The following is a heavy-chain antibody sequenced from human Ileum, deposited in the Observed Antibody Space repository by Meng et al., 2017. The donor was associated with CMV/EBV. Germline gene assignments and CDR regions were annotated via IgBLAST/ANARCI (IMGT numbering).Heavy chain of an antibody. J-gene: IGHJ4*02. D-gene: IGHD4-11*01. V-gene: IGHV3-30*03. CDR2: ISYDGDNK. CDR1: GFTFRNYP. CDR3: ARENDYNNYFDY. Sequence: GGSLRLSCAVSGFTFRNYPMHWVRQAPGKGLEWVAGISYDGDNKYHTDSVMGRFTISRDNSKSTLFLQMNGLRGEDTAIYYCARENDYNNYFDYWGRGTQVTVSS.